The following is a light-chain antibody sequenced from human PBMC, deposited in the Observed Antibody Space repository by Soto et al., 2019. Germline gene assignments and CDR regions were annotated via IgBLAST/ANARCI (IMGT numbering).Light chain of an antibody. V-gene: IGKV1-5*01. CDR1: QSITSW. CDR3: QQYNSYSWT. J-gene: IGKJ1*01. Sequence: DIHMTQFSCTLSPSVGDRDTITCRASQSITSWLAWYQQKPGKAPKLLIYGASSMERGVPSRFSGSGYEAEFTLTISSLQPDDFATYYCQQYNSYSWTFGQGTKVDIK. CDR2: GAS.